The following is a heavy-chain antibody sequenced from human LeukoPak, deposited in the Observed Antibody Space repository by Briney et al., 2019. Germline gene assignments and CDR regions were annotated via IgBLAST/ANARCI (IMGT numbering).Heavy chain of an antibody. CDR2: ISNSGSST. CDR3: ARGGGGRYFDF. D-gene: IGHD3-10*01. Sequence: PGGSLRLSCAASGFTFSSYAMSWVRQAPGNGLEWVSTISNSGSSTYYADSVKGRFSISRDNSKNTLYLQMNSLRAEDTAIYYCARGGGGRYFDFWGQGTLVTVSS. V-gene: IGHV3-23*01. J-gene: IGHJ4*02. CDR1: GFTFSSYA.